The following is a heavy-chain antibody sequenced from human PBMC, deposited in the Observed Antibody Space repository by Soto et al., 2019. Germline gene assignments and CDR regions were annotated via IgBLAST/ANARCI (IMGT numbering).Heavy chain of an antibody. V-gene: IGHV4-4*02. Sequence: QVQLQDSGPGLVKPSGTLSLTCAVSGGSFTSNNWWTWVRQPPGQGLEWIGEIYRTGSTNYNPSRKGGVTRSLAKSENQFSLKVTSLTAAEAADYYCASRDPGTSVDYWGQGTLVTVSS. D-gene: IGHD1-7*01. CDR1: GGSFTSNNW. CDR2: IYRTGST. CDR3: ASRDPGTSVDY. J-gene: IGHJ4*02.